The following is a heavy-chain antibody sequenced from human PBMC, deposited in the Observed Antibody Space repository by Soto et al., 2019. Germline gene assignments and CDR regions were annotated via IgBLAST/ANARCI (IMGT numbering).Heavy chain of an antibody. D-gene: IGHD3-10*01. CDR3: APDGSQGSMDV. V-gene: IGHV4-59*07. Sequence: PGTLRLTCNDSVGSIMKSYWSWVRQAPGKRLEWIAYITYTGSTNYNPSLKSRVTTSLDPSKNQCSLKLTSVTDADTAVYYCAPDGSQGSMDVCGQGTPVS. CDR2: ITYTGST. CDR1: VGSIMKSY. J-gene: IGHJ6*02.